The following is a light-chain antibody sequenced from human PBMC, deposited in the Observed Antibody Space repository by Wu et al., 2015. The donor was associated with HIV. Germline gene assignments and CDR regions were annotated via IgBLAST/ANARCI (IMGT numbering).Light chain of an antibody. V-gene: IGKV3-20*01. CDR3: QQYGISSQVT. CDR1: QSVTSNY. CDR2: ATS. Sequence: EVVMTQSPATLSVSPGERATLSCRASQSVTSNYLAWYQQKPGQAPRLLIYATSNRATGIPDRISGSGSGTDFTLTINRLEPEDFAVYYCQQYGISSQVTFGGGTKVEIK. J-gene: IGKJ4*01.